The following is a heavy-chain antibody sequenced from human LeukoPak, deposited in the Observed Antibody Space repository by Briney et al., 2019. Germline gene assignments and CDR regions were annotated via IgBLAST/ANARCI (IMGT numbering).Heavy chain of an antibody. CDR3: ARAVGLSAAAGLFDY. D-gene: IGHD6-13*01. Sequence: SETLSLTCTVSGGSISSYFWSWIRQPPGRRLEWIGYIYSGGNTNYSPSLRSRVTFSVDTPKNQFSLKLRSVTAADTAVYYCARAVGLSAAAGLFDYWGQGTLVTVSS. J-gene: IGHJ4*02. CDR2: IYSGGNT. CDR1: GGSISSYF. V-gene: IGHV4-4*09.